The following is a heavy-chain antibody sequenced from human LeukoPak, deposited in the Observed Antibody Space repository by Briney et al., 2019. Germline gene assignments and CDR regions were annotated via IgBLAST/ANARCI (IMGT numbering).Heavy chain of an antibody. D-gene: IGHD6-19*01. Sequence: GGSLRPSCAASGFTFSSCWMTWVRRAPGKGLEWVAAIRPDGSASFFVDSVKGRFSVSRDNAKNSLSLHMNSLRVEDTAVYYCTRMRQSDYWGQGTLVTVSS. V-gene: IGHV3-7*01. J-gene: IGHJ4*02. CDR2: IRPDGSAS. CDR1: GFTFSSCW. CDR3: TRMRQSDY.